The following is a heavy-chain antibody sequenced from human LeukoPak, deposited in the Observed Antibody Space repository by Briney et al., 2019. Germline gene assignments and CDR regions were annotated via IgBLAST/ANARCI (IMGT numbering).Heavy chain of an antibody. CDR2: ISAYNGNT. Sequence: ASVKVSCKASGYTFTSYGISWVRQAPGQGLEWMGWISAYNGNTNYAQKLQGRVTVTTDTSTSTAYMELRSLRSDDTAVYYCASISYDSSGRNWFDPWGQGTLVTVSS. J-gene: IGHJ5*02. CDR1: GYTFTSYG. V-gene: IGHV1-18*01. CDR3: ASISYDSSGRNWFDP. D-gene: IGHD3-22*01.